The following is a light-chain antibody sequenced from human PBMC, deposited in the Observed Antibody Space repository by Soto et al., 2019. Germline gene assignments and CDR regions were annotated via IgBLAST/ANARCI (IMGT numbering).Light chain of an antibody. CDR2: EVS. J-gene: IGLJ1*01. CDR3: SSYTSSSNYV. CDR1: SSDVGGYNY. Sequence: QSALTQPASVSGSPGRSITISCTGTSSDVGGYNYVTWYQQHPGKAPKLMIYEVSNRPSGVSNRFSGSQSGNTASLTISGLQAEDEADYYCSSYTSSSNYVFGTGTKVTVL. V-gene: IGLV2-14*01.